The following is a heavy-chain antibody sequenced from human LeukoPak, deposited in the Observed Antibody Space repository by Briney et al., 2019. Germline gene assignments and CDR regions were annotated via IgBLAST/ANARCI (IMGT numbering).Heavy chain of an antibody. J-gene: IGHJ4*02. V-gene: IGHV3-23*01. CDR1: GFSFSNYA. CDR2: LGDNDGRT. Sequence: GGSLRLSCAASGFSFSNYAMNWARQSLGKGLEWVSSLGDNDGRTFYADSVKGRFTISRDNSKNTLYLQMNSLRAEDTAIYYCAKNGKDNYDMFFDYWGQGALVSASS. CDR3: AKNGKDNYDMFFDY. D-gene: IGHD3-9*01.